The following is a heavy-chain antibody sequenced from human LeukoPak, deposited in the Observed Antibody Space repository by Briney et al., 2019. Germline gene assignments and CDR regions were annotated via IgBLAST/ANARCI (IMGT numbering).Heavy chain of an antibody. Sequence: PGGSLRLSCAASGFTFSNYAMSWVRQAPGKGLEWVSLISGSGVGTYYADSVKGRFTISRDNAQNSLYLQMNSLRAEDTAVYYCARGESRFEYWGQGNLVTVSS. CDR2: ISGSGVGT. CDR1: GFTFSNYA. CDR3: ARGESRFEY. V-gene: IGHV3-23*01. J-gene: IGHJ4*02.